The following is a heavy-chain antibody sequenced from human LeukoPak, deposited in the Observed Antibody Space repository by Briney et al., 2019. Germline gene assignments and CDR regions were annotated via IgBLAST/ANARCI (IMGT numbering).Heavy chain of an antibody. CDR3: ARDVAASAYFDY. CDR2: IYYSGST. J-gene: IGHJ4*02. CDR1: GGSISSYY. D-gene: IGHD3-16*01. Sequence: SETLSLTCTVSGGSISSYYGSWIRQPPGKGLEWIGYIYYSGSTNYNPSLKSRVTISVDTSKNQFSLKLSSVTAADTAVYYCARDVAASAYFDYWGQGTLVTVSS. V-gene: IGHV4-59*01.